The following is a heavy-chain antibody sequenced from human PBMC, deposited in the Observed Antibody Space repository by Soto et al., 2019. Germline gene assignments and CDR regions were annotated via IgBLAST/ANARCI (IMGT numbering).Heavy chain of an antibody. V-gene: IGHV1-18*01. CDR3: ARDPGFRSDY. Sequence: QVQLVQSGAEVKKPGASVTVSCKASGYTFTSYGISWVRQAPGQGRAWMGWVSAYNGNTNYAQKLQGRVTMTTATSTSTASMELRSLRSNDTAVYYCARDPGFRSDYWCQGTMVTVSS. CDR2: VSAYNGNT. D-gene: IGHD3-9*01. CDR1: GYTFTSYG. J-gene: IGHJ4*02.